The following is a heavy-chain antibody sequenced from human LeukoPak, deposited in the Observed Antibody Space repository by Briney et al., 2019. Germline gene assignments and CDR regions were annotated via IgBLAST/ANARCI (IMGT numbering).Heavy chain of an antibody. CDR1: GYTFTNYD. J-gene: IGHJ5*02. D-gene: IGHD3-9*01. Sequence: GASVEVSCKPSGYTFTNYDINWGRQASGQGLEWMGWMDPKKGNTGYAQKFRGRVTLTRNSSINTAYMELSSLTSEDTAVYYCARGGSLTGYHAWFDPWGQGTLVAVSS. CDR3: ARGGSLTGYHAWFDP. V-gene: IGHV1-8*01. CDR2: MDPKKGNT.